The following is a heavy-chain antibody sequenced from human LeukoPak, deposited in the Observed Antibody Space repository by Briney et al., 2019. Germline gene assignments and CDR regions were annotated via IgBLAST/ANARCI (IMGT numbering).Heavy chain of an antibody. CDR2: IRYDGSPK. D-gene: IGHD2-2*01. J-gene: IGHJ4*02. CDR3: AKDLPAAYFDS. Sequence: GGSLRLSCAASGFAFSNYGMHWVRQAPGKGLEWVAFIRYDGSPKYYADSVKGRLTISRDNSKNTLYLQMNSLRAEDTAVFYCAKDLPAAYFDSWGQGTLVTVSS. CDR1: GFAFSNYG. V-gene: IGHV3-30*02.